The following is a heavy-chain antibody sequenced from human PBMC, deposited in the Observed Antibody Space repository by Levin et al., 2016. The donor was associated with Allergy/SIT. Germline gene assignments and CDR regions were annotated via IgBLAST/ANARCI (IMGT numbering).Heavy chain of an antibody. V-gene: IGHV1-2*02. D-gene: IGHD3-22*01. J-gene: IGHJ3*01. CDR1: GYTFTNYY. CDR2: INPNSGGT. Sequence: ASVKVSCKASGYTFTNYYMHWVRQAPGQGLEWMGWINPNSGGTNYAQKFQGRVTMTRDMSISTAYMELSSLRSDDTAVYYCAKGMAVVVSHFDVWGQGTMVTVSS. CDR3: AKGMAVVVSHFDV.